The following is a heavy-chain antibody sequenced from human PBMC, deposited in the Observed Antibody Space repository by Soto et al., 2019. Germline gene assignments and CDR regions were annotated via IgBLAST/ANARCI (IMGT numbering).Heavy chain of an antibody. CDR1: GDSINNRSYY. V-gene: IGHV4-39*01. J-gene: IGHJ4*02. D-gene: IGHD2-21*02. CDR3: ARQRTSVVTQAYFDS. CDR2: IYYSGST. Sequence: TLSLTCTVTGDSINNRSYYWGWIRQPPGKGLEWIGSIYYSGSTYNNPSLKSRVSMSVDTSKSQFSLKLRSVTAADTALYYCARQRTSVVTQAYFDSWGQGSLVTVS.